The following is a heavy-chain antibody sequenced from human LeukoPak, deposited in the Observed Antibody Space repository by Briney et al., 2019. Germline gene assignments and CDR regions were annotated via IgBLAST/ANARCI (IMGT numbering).Heavy chain of an antibody. CDR2: IWFDARNE. CDR3: TRDFCSSPGCYDY. V-gene: IGHV3-33*01. J-gene: IGHJ4*02. Sequence: GVLRPSCAASGFTFSSHGIHWVRQAPGKGLGWVAGIWFDARNEHYADSVKGRFTISRDNSKNALYLQMDSLRADDTAVYYCTRDFCSSPGCYDYWGQGTLVTVSS. D-gene: IGHD2-2*01. CDR1: GFTFSSHG.